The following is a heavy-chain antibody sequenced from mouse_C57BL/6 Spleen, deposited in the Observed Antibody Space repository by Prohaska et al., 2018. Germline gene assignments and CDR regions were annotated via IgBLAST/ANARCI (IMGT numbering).Heavy chain of an antibody. D-gene: IGHD2-1*01. CDR3: IRYGNNYWYFDV. V-gene: IGHV11-2*01. Sequence: EVQLLETGGGLVQPGGSRGLSCVGSGFTFSDFWMSWVRQPLGKTLQWIGDINSDGSAINYTPSIKDRFTIFRDNDTSTVYMEMSNVRSEDTATYYCIRYGNNYWYFDVWGTGTTVTVSS. CDR2: INSDGSAI. J-gene: IGHJ1*03. CDR1: GFTFSDFW.